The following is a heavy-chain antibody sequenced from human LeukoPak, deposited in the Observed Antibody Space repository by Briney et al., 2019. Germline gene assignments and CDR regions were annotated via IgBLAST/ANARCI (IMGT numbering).Heavy chain of an antibody. D-gene: IGHD5-18*01. CDR3: ARGYSYGYDALDV. Sequence: PSETLSLTCTVSGGSISSHYWSWIRQPPGKGLEWIGYIYYSGSTYYNPSLRSRVTISVDTSKNLFSLKLSSVTAADTAVYYCARGYSYGYDALDVWGQGTMVTVSS. CDR2: IYYSGST. J-gene: IGHJ3*01. CDR1: GGSISSHY. V-gene: IGHV4-59*11.